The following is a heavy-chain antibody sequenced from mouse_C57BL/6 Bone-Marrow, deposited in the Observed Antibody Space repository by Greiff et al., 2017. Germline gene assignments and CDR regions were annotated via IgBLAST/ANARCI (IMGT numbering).Heavy chain of an antibody. CDR3: AAYDYDYAMDY. CDR1: GYTFTSYW. Sequence: VQLQQPGAELVKPGASVKVSCKASGYTFTSYWMHWVKQRPGQGLEWIGRIHPSDSDTNYNQKFKGKATLTVDESSSTAYMQLSSLTSEDSAVYYCAAYDYDYAMDYWGQGTSVTVSS. CDR2: IHPSDSDT. V-gene: IGHV1-74*01. J-gene: IGHJ4*01. D-gene: IGHD2-4*01.